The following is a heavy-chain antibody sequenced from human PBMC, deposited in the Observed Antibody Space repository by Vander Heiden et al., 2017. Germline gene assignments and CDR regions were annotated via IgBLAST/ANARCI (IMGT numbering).Heavy chain of an antibody. J-gene: IGHJ6*02. CDR3: AILSGSSSDGMDV. Sequence: EVQLLESGGGLVQPGGSLRLSCSASGFTFSSYAMSWVRQAPGKGLEWVSAISGRGGRTYYADSVKGRFTISRDNSKNTLYLQMNSLRAEDTAVYYCAILSGSSSDGMDVWGQGTTVTVSS. V-gene: IGHV3-23*01. D-gene: IGHD6-6*01. CDR1: GFTFSSYA. CDR2: ISGRGGRT.